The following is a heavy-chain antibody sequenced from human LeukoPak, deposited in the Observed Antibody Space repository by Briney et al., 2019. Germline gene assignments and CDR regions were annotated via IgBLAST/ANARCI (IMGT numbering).Heavy chain of an antibody. V-gene: IGHV4-39*01. CDR2: IYYTGIT. Sequence: SGTLSLTCTVSGGSITSNNFYWGWIRQPPEKGLEWIGFIYYTGITYYDPSLKSRVTMSVHTAKNQFSLKLNSVTAADTAVYYCARLVVSSWYHEVLLGRDYWGQGALVTVSS. J-gene: IGHJ4*02. D-gene: IGHD6-13*01. CDR1: GGSITSNNFY. CDR3: ARLVVSSWYHEVLLGRDY.